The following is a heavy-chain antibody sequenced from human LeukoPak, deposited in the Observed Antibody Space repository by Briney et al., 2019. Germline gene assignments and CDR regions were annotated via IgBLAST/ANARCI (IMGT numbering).Heavy chain of an antibody. V-gene: IGHV3-23*01. D-gene: IGHD6-19*01. CDR2: ISGSGGST. CDR1: GFTFSSYA. CDR3: AKAVAVAGTTY. Sequence: PGGSLRLSRAASGFTFSSYAMSCVRQAPGKGLEWVSAISGSGGSTYYADSVKGRFTISRDNSKNTLYLQMNSLRAEDTAVYYCAKAVAVAGTTYWGQGTLVTVSS. J-gene: IGHJ4*02.